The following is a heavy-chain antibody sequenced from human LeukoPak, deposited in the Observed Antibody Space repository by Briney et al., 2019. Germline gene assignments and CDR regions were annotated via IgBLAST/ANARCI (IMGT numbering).Heavy chain of an antibody. CDR3: TGDRGVGAAVFFDY. V-gene: IGHV6-1*01. Sequence: SQTLSLTCAISGDSVSSNSATRNWIRQSPSRGLEWLGRTYYRSKWYNDYAVSVKSRITIIPDTSKNQFSLQLNSVTPDDTALYYCTGDRGVGAAVFFDYWGLGTLVTVSS. J-gene: IGHJ4*02. CDR1: GDSVSSNSAT. D-gene: IGHD6-13*01. CDR2: TYYRSKWYN.